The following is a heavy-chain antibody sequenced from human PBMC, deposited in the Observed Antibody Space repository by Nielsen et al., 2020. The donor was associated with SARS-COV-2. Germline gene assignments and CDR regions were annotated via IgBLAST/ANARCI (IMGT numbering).Heavy chain of an antibody. CDR1: GFNFRSYA. CDR2: ISFDGLYK. J-gene: IGHJ4*02. CDR3: AREDRTNWYGVDY. Sequence: GESLKISCAASGFNFRSYAIHWVRQAPGKGLEWVTVISFDGLYKQYTDSVKGRFSISRDNSKNTVSLQMDSLRSEDTAVYYYAREDRTNWYGVDYWGQGTLVTVSS. D-gene: IGHD6-13*01. V-gene: IGHV3-30*04.